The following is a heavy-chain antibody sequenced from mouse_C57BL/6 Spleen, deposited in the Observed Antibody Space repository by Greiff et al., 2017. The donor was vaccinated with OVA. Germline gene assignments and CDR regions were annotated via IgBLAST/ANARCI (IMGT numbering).Heavy chain of an antibody. CDR1: GFTFSSYG. CDR2: ISSGGSYT. V-gene: IGHV5-6*01. D-gene: IGHD4-1*01. CDR3: ARLQGTGSYYYAMDY. J-gene: IGHJ4*01. Sequence: EVQLVESGGDLVKPGGSLKLSCAASGFTFSSYGMSWVRQTPDKRLEWVATISSGGSYTYYPDSVKGRFTISRDNAKNTLYLQMSSLKSEDTAMYYCARLQGTGSYYYAMDYWGQGTSVTVSS.